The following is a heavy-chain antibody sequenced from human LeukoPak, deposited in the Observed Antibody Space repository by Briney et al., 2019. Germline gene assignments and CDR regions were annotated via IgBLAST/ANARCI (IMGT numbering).Heavy chain of an antibody. V-gene: IGHV5-51*03. CDR1: GYSFTSYW. D-gene: IGHD5-18*01. CDR3: ARPLVDTAMALGY. Sequence: KPGESLKISCKGSGYSFTSYWIGWVRQMPGKGLEWMGIIYPGDSDTRYSPSFQGQVTISADKSISTAHLQWSSLKASDTAMYYCARPLVDTAMALGYWGQGTLVTVSS. CDR2: IYPGDSDT. J-gene: IGHJ4*02.